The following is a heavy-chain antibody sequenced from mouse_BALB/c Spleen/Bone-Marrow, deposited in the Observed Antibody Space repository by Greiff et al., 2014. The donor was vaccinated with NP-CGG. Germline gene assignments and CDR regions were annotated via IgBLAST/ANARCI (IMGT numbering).Heavy chain of an antibody. CDR1: GFTFSSYT. Sequence: EVQLVESGGGLVQPGGSLKLSCAASGFTFSSYTMSWVRQTPEKRLEWVAYISNGGGSTYYPGTVKGRFTISRDNAKNTLYLQMGSLKSEDTAMYYCARRSAATYYFDYWGQGTTLTVSS. CDR3: ARRSAATYYFDY. V-gene: IGHV5-12-2*01. D-gene: IGHD1-2*01. CDR2: ISNGGGST. J-gene: IGHJ2*01.